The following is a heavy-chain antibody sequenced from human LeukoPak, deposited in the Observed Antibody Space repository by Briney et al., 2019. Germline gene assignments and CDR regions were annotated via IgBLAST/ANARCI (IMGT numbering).Heavy chain of an antibody. J-gene: IGHJ6*03. Sequence: SETLSLTCTVSGYSISSGYYWSWIRQPPGKGLEWIGEINHSGSTNYNPSLKSRVTISVDTSKNQFSLKLSSVTAADTAVYYCARGRNYGHYYYYMDVWGKGTTVTVSS. CDR2: INHSGST. CDR3: ARGRNYGHYYYYMDV. D-gene: IGHD3-16*01. CDR1: GYSISSGYY. V-gene: IGHV4-38-2*02.